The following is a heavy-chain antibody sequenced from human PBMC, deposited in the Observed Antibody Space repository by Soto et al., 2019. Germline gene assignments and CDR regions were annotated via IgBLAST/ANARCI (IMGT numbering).Heavy chain of an antibody. CDR1: GGSISSGGYY. V-gene: IGHV4-31*03. J-gene: IGHJ6*02. CDR3: ARDSIAAAGIYPYYYDGMDV. D-gene: IGHD6-13*01. Sequence: QVQLQESGPGLVKPSQTLSLTCTVSGGSISSGGYYWSWIRQHPGKGLEWIGYFYYSGSTYYNPSLKSRVTISVDTSKNQFSLQLSSVAAADTAVYYCARDSIAAAGIYPYYYDGMDVWGQGTTVTVSS. CDR2: FYYSGST.